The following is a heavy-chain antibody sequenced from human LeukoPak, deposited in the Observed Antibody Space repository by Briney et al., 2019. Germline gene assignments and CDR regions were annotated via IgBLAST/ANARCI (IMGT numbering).Heavy chain of an antibody. D-gene: IGHD3-3*02. CDR2: LSSSSSCI. Sequence: SLRLSCAASGFTFSTYSMNWVRQAPGKGLEWVSSLSSSSSCIFYSDSVKGRFTISRDNAKNSVYLQMNSLRAEDTAVYFCARDRVLVDYWGQGTLVTASP. J-gene: IGHJ4*02. CDR1: GFTFSTYS. V-gene: IGHV3-21*01. CDR3: ARDRVLVDY.